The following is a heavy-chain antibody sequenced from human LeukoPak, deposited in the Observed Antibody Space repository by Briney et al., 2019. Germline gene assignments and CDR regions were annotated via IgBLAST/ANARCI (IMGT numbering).Heavy chain of an antibody. D-gene: IGHD1-1*01. CDR1: GFTVSSNY. CDR2: IYSGGST. Sequence: PGGSLRLSCAASGFTVSSNYMSWVRQAPGKGLEGGSVIYSGGSTYYADSVKGRFTISRDNSKNTLYLQMNSLRADDTAVYYCARASFNWNYLDYWRQGTLVTVSS. CDR3: ARASFNWNYLDY. J-gene: IGHJ4*02. V-gene: IGHV3-66*02.